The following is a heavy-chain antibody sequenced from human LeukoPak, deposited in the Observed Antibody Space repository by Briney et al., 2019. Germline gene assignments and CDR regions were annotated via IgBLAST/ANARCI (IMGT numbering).Heavy chain of an antibody. CDR1: GFTVSSDY. CDR2: IYSGGST. Sequence: GGSLRLSCAASGFTVSSDYMSWVRQAPGKGLEWVSVIYSGGSTFYADSVKGRFTISRDNSKNTLYLQMNSLRAEDTAVYYCARGLFKGVDKGSFDYWGQGTLVTVSS. D-gene: IGHD2-21*01. J-gene: IGHJ4*02. V-gene: IGHV3-53*01. CDR3: ARGLFKGVDKGSFDY.